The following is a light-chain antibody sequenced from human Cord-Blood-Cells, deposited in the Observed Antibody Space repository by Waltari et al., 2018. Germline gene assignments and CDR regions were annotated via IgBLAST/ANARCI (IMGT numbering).Light chain of an antibody. CDR1: RSDGGGYNY. Sequence: QSAMTQPASVSGSPGQSITISCTGTRSDGGGYNYVRWYQQHPGKAPKLRIYEVSNRPSGVSNRFSGSKSGNTASLTISGLQAEDEADYYCSSYTSSSTLVFGTGTKVTVL. CDR3: SSYTSSSTLV. V-gene: IGLV2-14*01. J-gene: IGLJ1*01. CDR2: EVS.